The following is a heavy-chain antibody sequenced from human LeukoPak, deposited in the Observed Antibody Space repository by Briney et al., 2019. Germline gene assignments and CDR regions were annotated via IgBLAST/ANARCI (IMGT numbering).Heavy chain of an antibody. CDR2: LDTSGST. V-gene: IGHV4-4*07. J-gene: IGHJ4*02. CDR1: GGSISSYY. Sequence: SETLSLTCTVSGGSISSYYWSWIRQPAGKGLEWIGRLDTSGSTNYNPSLKSRVTMSGDTSKKQFSLKLSSVTAADTAVYYCASTTYYYDSSGDYFLDYWGQGTLVTVSS. D-gene: IGHD3-22*01. CDR3: ASTTYYYDSSGDYFLDY.